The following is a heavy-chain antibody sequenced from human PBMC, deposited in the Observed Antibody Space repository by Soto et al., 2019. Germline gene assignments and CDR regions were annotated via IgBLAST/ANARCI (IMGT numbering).Heavy chain of an antibody. Sequence: QITLKESGPTLVKPTQTLTLTCTFSGFSLNTSGVGMGWIRQPPGKALEWLALIYWDDDKRYSPSLRSRLISTKDTAKSQGVLTVTNMDPVDTAAYYCAHRGGVRDVSGAFDIWGQGTMVTVSS. CDR1: GFSLNTSGVG. CDR3: AHRGGVRDVSGAFDI. J-gene: IGHJ3*02. CDR2: IYWDDDK. V-gene: IGHV2-5*02. D-gene: IGHD3-10*01.